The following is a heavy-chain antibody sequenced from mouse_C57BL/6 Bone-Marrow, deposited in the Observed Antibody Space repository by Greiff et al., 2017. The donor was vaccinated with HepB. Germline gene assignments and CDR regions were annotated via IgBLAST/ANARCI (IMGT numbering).Heavy chain of an antibody. Sequence: EVKLMESGGGLVQPGGSMKLSCAASGFTFSDAWMDWVRQSPEKGLEWVAEIRNKANNHATYYAESVKGRFTISRDDSKSSVYLQKNSLRAEDTGIYYCTSDSSAYAMDYWGQGTSVTVSS. V-gene: IGHV6-6*01. J-gene: IGHJ4*01. D-gene: IGHD3-2*02. CDR2: IRNKANNHAT. CDR3: TSDSSAYAMDY. CDR1: GFTFSDAW.